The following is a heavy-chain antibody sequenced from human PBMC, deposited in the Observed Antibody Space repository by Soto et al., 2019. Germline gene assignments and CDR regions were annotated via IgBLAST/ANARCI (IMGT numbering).Heavy chain of an antibody. CDR3: ARVDDY. V-gene: IGHV4-34*01. CDR1: GGSFSGYY. Sequence: QVQLQQWGAGLLKPSETLSLTCAVYGGSFSGYYWSWIRQPPGKGLEWIGEINHRGSIKYNPSLKSRLTISLDTSKNQFSLRLSSVTAADTAVYYCARVDDYWGQGSLVTVSA. CDR2: INHRGSI. J-gene: IGHJ4*02.